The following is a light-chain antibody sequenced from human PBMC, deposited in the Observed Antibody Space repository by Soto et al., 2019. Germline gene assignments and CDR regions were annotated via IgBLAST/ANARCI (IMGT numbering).Light chain of an antibody. Sequence: DIQVTQSPPTLSASVVDRVTITCRASQTISTWMAWYQQKPGKAPKLLVYDASTLQSGVASRFSGSGSGTEFTLIISSLEPEDFAVYYCQQRSNWPPITFGQGTRLEI. CDR1: QTISTW. CDR3: QQRSNWPPIT. CDR2: DAS. J-gene: IGKJ5*01. V-gene: IGKV1-5*01.